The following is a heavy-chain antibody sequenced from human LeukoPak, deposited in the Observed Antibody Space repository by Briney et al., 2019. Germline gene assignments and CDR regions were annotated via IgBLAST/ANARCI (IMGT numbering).Heavy chain of an antibody. CDR2: ISSVSSSI. D-gene: IGHD3-22*01. Sequence: GGSLRLSCAASGFTFSNYRMNWVRQAPGKGLELVSHISSVSSSIYYADSVKGRFTMSRDNAKKSLYLQMNSLRAEDTAVYYCARVLYDNSGYYFRPSYYFDNWGQGTLVTVSS. CDR1: GFTFSNYR. V-gene: IGHV3-48*04. CDR3: ARVLYDNSGYYFRPSYYFDN. J-gene: IGHJ4*02.